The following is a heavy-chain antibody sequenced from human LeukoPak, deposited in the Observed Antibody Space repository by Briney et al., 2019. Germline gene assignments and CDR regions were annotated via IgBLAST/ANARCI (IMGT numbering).Heavy chain of an antibody. CDR2: ISSSGSYT. CDR1: GVTISGYY. Sequence: TAGSLRLSCAASGVTISGYYMSWIRQAPGKGLEWVSYISSSGSYTNYTDSVKGKFTTSRDNSKNKLYVQINSLSAEDTAVYYCAKSRGQYGAYLFYYFGMDVWGQGTRVTVSS. CDR3: AKSRGQYGAYLFYYFGMDV. J-gene: IGHJ6*02. V-gene: IGHV3-11*03. D-gene: IGHD4-17*01.